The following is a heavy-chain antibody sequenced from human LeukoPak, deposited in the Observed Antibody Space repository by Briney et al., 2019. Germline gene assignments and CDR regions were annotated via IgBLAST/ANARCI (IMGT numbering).Heavy chain of an antibody. D-gene: IGHD3-10*01. CDR1: GGTFISYA. Sequence: SVKVSCKASGGTFISYAISWVRQAPGQGLEWTGRIIPILGIANYAQKFQGRVTITADKSTSTAYMELSSLRSEDTAVYYCASLLTIVWGVISDHGGEGTPVTVSS. CDR3: ASLLTIVWGVISDH. J-gene: IGHJ1*01. CDR2: IIPILGIA. V-gene: IGHV1-69*04.